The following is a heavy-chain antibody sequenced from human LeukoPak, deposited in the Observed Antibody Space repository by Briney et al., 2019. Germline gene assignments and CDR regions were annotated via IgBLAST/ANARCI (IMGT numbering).Heavy chain of an antibody. J-gene: IGHJ4*02. CDR2: IYHSGST. CDR1: GGSISSRNW. Sequence: PSETLSLTCAVSGGSISSRNWWSWVRQPPGKGLEWIGEIYHSGSTNYNPSLKSRVTISVDKSKNQFSLKLSSLTAADTAVYYCARRRDGDSVLYYFDYWGQGTLVTVSS. V-gene: IGHV4-4*02. CDR3: ARRRDGDSVLYYFDY. D-gene: IGHD4-17*01.